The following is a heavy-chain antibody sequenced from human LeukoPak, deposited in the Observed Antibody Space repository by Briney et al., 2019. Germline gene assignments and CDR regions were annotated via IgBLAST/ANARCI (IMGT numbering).Heavy chain of an antibody. Sequence: PGGSLRLSCAASGFTFSSYWMHWVRQAPGKGLVWVSRINSDGSSTSYADSVKGRFTISRDNAKNTLYLQMNSLRAEDTAVYYCARVKQSGILDYWGQGTLVTVSS. J-gene: IGHJ4*02. D-gene: IGHD3-10*01. CDR1: GFTFSSYW. CDR2: INSDGSST. CDR3: ARVKQSGILDY. V-gene: IGHV3-74*01.